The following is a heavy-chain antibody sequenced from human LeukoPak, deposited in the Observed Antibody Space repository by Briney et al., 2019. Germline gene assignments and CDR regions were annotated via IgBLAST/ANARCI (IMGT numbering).Heavy chain of an antibody. CDR2: INHSGST. Sequence: SETLSLTCAVYGGSFSGYYWSWIRQPPGKGLEWIGEINHSGSTNYNPSLKSRVTISVDKSKNQFSLKLSSVTAADTAVYYCAISRSESYYYYGMDVWGQGTTVTVSS. D-gene: IGHD1-26*01. J-gene: IGHJ6*02. V-gene: IGHV4-34*01. CDR1: GGSFSGYY. CDR3: AISRSESYYYYGMDV.